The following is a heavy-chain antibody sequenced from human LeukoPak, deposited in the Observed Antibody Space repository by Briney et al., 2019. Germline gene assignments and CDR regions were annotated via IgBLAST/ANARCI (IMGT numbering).Heavy chain of an antibody. CDR3: ARPKTLGGYNYEFEF. J-gene: IGHJ4*02. CDR2: IYPHDSDT. V-gene: IGHV5-51*01. Sequence: PGESLKISCKGSGYSFTNYWIGWVRQMPGKGLEWMGIIYPHDSDTRYSPSLQGQVTISADKSISTAYLQWSSLKASDTAIYYCARPKTLGGYNYEFEFWGQGTLVTVSS. CDR1: GYSFTNYW. D-gene: IGHD5-18*01.